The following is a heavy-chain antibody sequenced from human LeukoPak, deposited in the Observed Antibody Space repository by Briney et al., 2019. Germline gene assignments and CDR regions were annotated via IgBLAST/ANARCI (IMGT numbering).Heavy chain of an antibody. Sequence: PGGSLRLSCAASGFTFSSYAMGWIRQPPGKGLEWIGEINHSGSTNYNPSLKSRVTISVDTSKNQFSLKLSSVTAADTAVYYCARGKARMVYANYYYYGMDVWGQGTTVTVSS. CDR3: ARGKARMVYANYYYYGMDV. J-gene: IGHJ6*02. D-gene: IGHD2-8*01. V-gene: IGHV4-34*01. CDR1: GFTFSSYA. CDR2: INHSGST.